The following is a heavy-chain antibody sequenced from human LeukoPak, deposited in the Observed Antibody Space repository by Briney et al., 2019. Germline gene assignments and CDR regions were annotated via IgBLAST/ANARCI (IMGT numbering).Heavy chain of an antibody. J-gene: IGHJ4*02. CDR2: IKQDGSEK. CDR3: AKGGYGSGSPTYHDY. CDR1: GFTFSSYW. Sequence: GGSLRLSCAASGFTFSSYWMSWVRQAPGKGLEWVANIKQDGSEKYYVDTVKGRFTISRDNSKNTLYLQMNSLRPEDTAMYYCAKGGYGSGSPTYHDYWGQGTLVTVSS. V-gene: IGHV3-7*01. D-gene: IGHD3-10*01.